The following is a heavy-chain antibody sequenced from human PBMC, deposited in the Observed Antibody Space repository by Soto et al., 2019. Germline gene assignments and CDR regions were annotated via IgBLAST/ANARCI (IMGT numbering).Heavy chain of an antibody. CDR2: IYYSGST. D-gene: IGHD3-3*01. V-gene: IGHV4-31*03. CDR3: ARAPFWSGYTYHFDY. CDR1: GGSISSGGYY. Sequence: SETLSLTCTVSGGSISSGGYYWSWIRQHPGKGLEWIGYIYYSGSTYYNPSLKSRVTISVDTSKNQFSLKLSSVTAADTAVYYCARAPFWSGYTYHFDYWGQGTLVTVSS. J-gene: IGHJ4*02.